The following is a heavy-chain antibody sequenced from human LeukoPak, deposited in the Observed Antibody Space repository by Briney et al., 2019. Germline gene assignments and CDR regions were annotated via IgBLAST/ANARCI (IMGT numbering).Heavy chain of an antibody. D-gene: IGHD6-6*01. CDR3: AKLLGYSSSSDS. CDR1: GLSFRSYW. V-gene: IGHV3-74*01. Sequence: QPGGSLRLSCAAPGLSFRSYWMHWVRHAPGKGLVWVSRINSDGSSTNYADSVKGRFTISRDNAKNTLYLQMNSLRAEDTAVYYCAKLLGYSSSSDSWGQGTLVTVSS. J-gene: IGHJ4*02. CDR2: INSDGSST.